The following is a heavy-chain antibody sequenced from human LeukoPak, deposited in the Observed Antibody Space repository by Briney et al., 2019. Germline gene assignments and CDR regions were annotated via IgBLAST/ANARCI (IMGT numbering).Heavy chain of an antibody. Sequence: GGSLRLPCAASGFSFTSYYMSWIRQAPGKGLEWVSYITSTGGSAFYADSVKGRFTISRDNAKNSLYLQMNSLRAEDSAVYYCARDSIAVAADLDYWGQGTLVTVSS. D-gene: IGHD6-19*01. CDR1: GFSFTSYY. CDR3: ARDSIAVAADLDY. J-gene: IGHJ4*02. CDR2: ITSTGGSA. V-gene: IGHV3-48*01.